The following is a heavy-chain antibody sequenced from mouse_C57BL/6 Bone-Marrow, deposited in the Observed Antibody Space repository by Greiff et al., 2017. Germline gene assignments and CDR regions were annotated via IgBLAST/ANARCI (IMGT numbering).Heavy chain of an antibody. CDR1: GYAFTNYL. CDR3: ARGGGITTVVAPFAY. V-gene: IGHV1-54*01. J-gene: IGHJ3*01. Sequence: VKVVESEAELVRPGTSVKVSCKASGYAFTNYLIEWVKQRPGQGLEWIGVINPGSGGTNYNEKFKGKATLTADKSSSTAYMQLSSLTSEDSAVYFCARGGGITTVVAPFAYWGQGTLVTVSA. CDR2: INPGSGGT. D-gene: IGHD1-1*01.